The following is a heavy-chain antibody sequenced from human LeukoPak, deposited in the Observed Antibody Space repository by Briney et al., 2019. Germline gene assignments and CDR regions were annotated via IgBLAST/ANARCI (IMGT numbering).Heavy chain of an antibody. CDR1: GGSFSGYY. D-gene: IGHD3-10*01. CDR3: ARDWVTYYYGSAHAFDI. CDR2: INHSGST. Sequence: SETLSLTCAVYGGSFSGYYWSWIRQPPGKGLEWIGEINHSGSTNYNPSLKSRVTISVDTSKNQFSLKLSSVTAADTAVYYCARDWVTYYYGSAHAFDIWGQGTMVTVSS. V-gene: IGHV4-34*01. J-gene: IGHJ3*02.